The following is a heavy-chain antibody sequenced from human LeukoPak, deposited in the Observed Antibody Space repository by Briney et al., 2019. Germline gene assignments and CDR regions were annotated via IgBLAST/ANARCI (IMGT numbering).Heavy chain of an antibody. Sequence: GGSLRLSCAASGFTFSSYAMSWVRQAQGKGLEWVSAISGSGGSTYYADSVKGRFTISRDNSKNTLYLQMNTLRAEDTAVYYCAKDLSYYYHSSGYSHPYWGQGTLVTVSS. D-gene: IGHD3-22*01. CDR2: ISGSGGST. J-gene: IGHJ4*02. CDR1: GFTFSSYA. CDR3: AKDLSYYYHSSGYSHPY. V-gene: IGHV3-23*01.